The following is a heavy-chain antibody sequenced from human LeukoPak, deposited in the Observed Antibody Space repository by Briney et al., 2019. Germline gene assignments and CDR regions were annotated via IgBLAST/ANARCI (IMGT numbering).Heavy chain of an antibody. Sequence: GGSLRLSCAASGFAFSSYNMNWVRHAPGKGLEWVSSITSGIIYVYYADSVKGRFTISRYNAKNSLYLQMNSLRAEDTAVYYCARASSSGCYGYYYYYYMDVWGKGTTVTISS. J-gene: IGHJ6*03. D-gene: IGHD3-22*01. V-gene: IGHV3-21*01. CDR1: GFAFSSYN. CDR3: ARASSSGCYGYYYYYYMDV. CDR2: ITSGIIYV.